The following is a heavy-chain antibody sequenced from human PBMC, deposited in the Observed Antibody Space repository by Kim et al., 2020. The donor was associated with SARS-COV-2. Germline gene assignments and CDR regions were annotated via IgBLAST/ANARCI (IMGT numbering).Heavy chain of an antibody. V-gene: IGHV3-30*18. D-gene: IGHD3-10*01. J-gene: IGHJ6*02. Sequence: GGSLRLSCAASGFTFSSYGMHWVRQAPGKGLEWVAVISYDGSNKYYVDSVKGRFTISRDNSKNTLYLQMNSLRAEDTAVYYCAKDHPPSGLSDYYYYGMDVWGQGTTVTVSS. CDR1: GFTFSSYG. CDR2: ISYDGSNK. CDR3: AKDHPPSGLSDYYYYGMDV.